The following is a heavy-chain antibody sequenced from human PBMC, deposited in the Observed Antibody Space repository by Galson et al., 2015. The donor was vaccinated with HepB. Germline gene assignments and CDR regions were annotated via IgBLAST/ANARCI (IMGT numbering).Heavy chain of an antibody. CDR3: ARSWVVLDDWFDP. CDR1: GDSVSSNSAA. J-gene: IGHJ5*02. D-gene: IGHD6-19*01. CDR2: TYYRSKWYN. Sequence: CAISGDSVSSNSAAWNRIRQSPSRGLEWLGRTYYRSKWYNDYAVSVKSRITINPDTSKNQFSLQLNSVTPEDTAVYYCARSWVVLDDWFDPWGQGTLVTVSS. V-gene: IGHV6-1*01.